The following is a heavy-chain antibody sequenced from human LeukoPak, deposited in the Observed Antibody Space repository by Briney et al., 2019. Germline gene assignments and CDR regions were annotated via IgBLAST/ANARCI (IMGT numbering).Heavy chain of an antibody. CDR3: ARSWRSSWSNNWFDP. CDR1: GYSFTSYW. CDR2: IYPGDSDT. J-gene: IGHJ5*02. Sequence: GESLKISCKGSGYSFTSYWIGWVRQMPGKGLEWMGIIYPGDSDTRYSPSFQGQVTISADKSISTAYLQWSSLKASDTAMYYCARSWRSSWSNNWFDPWGQGTLVTVSS. D-gene: IGHD6-13*01. V-gene: IGHV5-51*01.